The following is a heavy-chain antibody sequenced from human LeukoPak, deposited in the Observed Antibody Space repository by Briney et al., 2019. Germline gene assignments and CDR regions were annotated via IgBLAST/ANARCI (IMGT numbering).Heavy chain of an antibody. D-gene: IGHD5-24*01. J-gene: IGHJ4*02. CDR2: IKEDGTVD. Sequence: GGSLRLSCTASGFHFNGHWMSWARQAPGKGLEWVAHIKEDGTVDAYVVSVRGRFTVSRDNAKSSLYLQMSALTAEDTAVYYCARDLGWLQFEDWGQGTLVTVSS. CDR3: ARDLGWLQFED. V-gene: IGHV3-7*01. CDR1: GFHFNGHW.